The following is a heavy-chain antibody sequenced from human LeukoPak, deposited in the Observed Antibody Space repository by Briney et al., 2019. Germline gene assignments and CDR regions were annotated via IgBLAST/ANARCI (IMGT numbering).Heavy chain of an antibody. D-gene: IGHD3-3*01. Sequence: KASETLSLTCAVYGGSFSGYYWSWIRQPPGKGLEWIGEINHSGSTNYNPSLKSRVTISVDTSKNQFSLKLSSVTAADTAVYYCAKAHHYDFWSGYYTGIGWFDPWGQGPLVTVSS. CDR1: GGSFSGYY. CDR3: AKAHHYDFWSGYYTGIGWFDP. V-gene: IGHV4-34*01. J-gene: IGHJ5*02. CDR2: INHSGST.